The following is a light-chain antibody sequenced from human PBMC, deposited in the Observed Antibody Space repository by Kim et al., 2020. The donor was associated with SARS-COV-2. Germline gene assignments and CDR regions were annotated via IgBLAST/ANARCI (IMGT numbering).Light chain of an antibody. CDR1: QSVSSY. CDR2: DAS. J-gene: IGKJ2*01. CDR3: QQRSSWPPYT. V-gene: IGKV3-11*01. Sequence: LSPGDRASLSCRASQSVSSYLAWYQQEPGQAPRLLIYDASNRATCIPARFSGSGSGTDFTLTISSLEPEDFAVYYCQQRSSWPPYTFGQGTKLEI.